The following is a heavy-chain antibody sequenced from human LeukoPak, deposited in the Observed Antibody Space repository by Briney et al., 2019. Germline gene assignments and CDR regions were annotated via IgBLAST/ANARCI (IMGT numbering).Heavy chain of an antibody. D-gene: IGHD5-18*01. CDR2: ISTSGGST. CDR1: GFTFRGYA. CDR3: AKEALQSLRYSYISNFDY. V-gene: IGHV3-23*01. Sequence: GSLRLSCAASGFTFRGYAMSWVRQAPGKGLEWVSXISTSGGSTYYADSVKGRFTISRDNSKNTLYLQMNSLRAEDTAVYYCAKEALQSLRYSYISNFDYWGQGTLVTVSS. J-gene: IGHJ4*02.